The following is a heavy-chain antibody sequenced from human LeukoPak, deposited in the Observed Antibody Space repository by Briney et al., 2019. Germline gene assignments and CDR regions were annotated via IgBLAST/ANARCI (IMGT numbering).Heavy chain of an antibody. CDR1: GASFISDDQY. CDR2: IHPSGML. CDR3: SRGLDSRKLGY. Sequence: PSQTLSLTCTVSGASFISDDQYWNWIRRSPGKGLEWIGSIHPSGMLYNNPSLESRVTMSRDTSKNQFSLNLNSVTAADTAVYFCSRGLDSRKLGYWGQGTLVTVSS. J-gene: IGHJ4*02. V-gene: IGHV4-31*03. D-gene: IGHD3-22*01.